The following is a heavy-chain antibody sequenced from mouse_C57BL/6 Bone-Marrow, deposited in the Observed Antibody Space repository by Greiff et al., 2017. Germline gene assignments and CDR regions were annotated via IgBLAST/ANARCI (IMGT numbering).Heavy chain of an antibody. Sequence: QVQLQQSGAELARPGASVKMSCTASGYTFTSYTMHWVKQRPGQGLEWIGYINPSSGYPKYNQKFKGKATLTADKSSTTAYMQLSSRTSEDSAVYICARCSYYESYAMDDWGQGTAVTVSS. CDR3: ARCSYYESYAMDD. CDR1: GYTFTSYT. D-gene: IGHD2-12*01. V-gene: IGHV1-4*01. J-gene: IGHJ4*01. CDR2: INPSSGYP.